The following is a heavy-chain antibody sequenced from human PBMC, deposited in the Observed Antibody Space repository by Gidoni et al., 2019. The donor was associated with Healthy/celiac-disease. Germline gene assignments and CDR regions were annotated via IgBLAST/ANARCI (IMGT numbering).Heavy chain of an antibody. CDR1: GFTFSRYG. CDR3: AKDLEVAAAGMAGNWFDP. CDR2: ISYDGSNK. D-gene: IGHD6-13*01. Sequence: QVQLVESGGGVVQPGRSLRLSCAASGFTFSRYGMHWVRQAPGKGLEWVAVISYDGSNKYYADSVKGRFTISRDNSKNTLYLQMNSLRAEDTAVYYCAKDLEVAAAGMAGNWFDPWGQGTLVTVSS. J-gene: IGHJ5*02. V-gene: IGHV3-30*18.